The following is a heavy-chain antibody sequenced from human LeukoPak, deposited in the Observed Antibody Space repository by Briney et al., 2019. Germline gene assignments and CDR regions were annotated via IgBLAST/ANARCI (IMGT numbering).Heavy chain of an antibody. V-gene: IGHV3-48*03. Sequence: GGSLRLSCAASGFTFSSYEMNWVRQAPGKGLEWISYIASGGRTIYYADSVKGRFTISRDNDKNSVYLQMNSLRAEDTAVYYCASSDLRNAFDIWGQGTMVTVSS. D-gene: IGHD5/OR15-5a*01. CDR1: GFTFSSYE. CDR3: ASSDLRNAFDI. CDR2: IASGGRTI. J-gene: IGHJ3*02.